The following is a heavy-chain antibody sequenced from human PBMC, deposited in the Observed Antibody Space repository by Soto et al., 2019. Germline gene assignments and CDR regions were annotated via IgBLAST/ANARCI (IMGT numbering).Heavy chain of an antibody. CDR3: ARDYSSSSNVPFDY. J-gene: IGHJ4*02. D-gene: IGHD6-6*01. V-gene: IGHV1-18*01. CDR2: SSTYNGNT. CDR1: GYAFINYG. Sequence: ASVKVSCKASGYAFINYGISWVRQAPGQGLEWMGWSSTYNGNTNYAQNLQGRVAMTTDTSTSTAYMELKSLRSDDTAVYYCARDYSSSSNVPFDYWGQGTLVTVSS.